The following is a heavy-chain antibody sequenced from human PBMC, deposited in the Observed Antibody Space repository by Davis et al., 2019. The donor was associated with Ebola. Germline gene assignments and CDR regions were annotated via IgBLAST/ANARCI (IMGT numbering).Heavy chain of an antibody. CDR3: AEADPQQYFDY. Sequence: GESLKISCAASGFTFSSYGMHWVRQAPGKGLEWVAFIRSDGSVKYYADSLKGRFTISRDYSKNTLSLQMNSLRAEDTAVYCCAEADPQQYFDYWGQGTLVTVSS. V-gene: IGHV3-30*02. J-gene: IGHJ4*02. CDR2: IRSDGSVK. CDR1: GFTFSSYG.